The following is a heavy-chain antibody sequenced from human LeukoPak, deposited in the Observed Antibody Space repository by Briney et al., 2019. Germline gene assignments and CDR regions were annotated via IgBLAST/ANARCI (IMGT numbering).Heavy chain of an antibody. J-gene: IGHJ4*02. Sequence: SETLSLTCTVSGGSISSYYWSWIRQPPGKGLEWIGYIYYSGSTNYNPSLKSRVTISVDTSKSQFSLKLSSVTAADTAVYYCARTGDYDSSGYYYVYWGQGTLVTVSS. V-gene: IGHV4-59*08. CDR2: IYYSGST. CDR3: ARTGDYDSSGYYYVY. CDR1: GGSISSYY. D-gene: IGHD3-22*01.